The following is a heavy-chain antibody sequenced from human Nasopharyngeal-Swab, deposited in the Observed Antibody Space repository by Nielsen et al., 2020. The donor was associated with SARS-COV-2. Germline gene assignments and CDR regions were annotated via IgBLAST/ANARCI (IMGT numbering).Heavy chain of an antibody. CDR2: ISSSSSYI. V-gene: IGHV3-21*01. D-gene: IGHD2-15*01. CDR1: GFTFSSYS. CDR3: ARDLVVVAATPDY. Sequence: GESLKISCAASGFTFSSYSMNWVRQAPGKGPEWVSSISSSSSYIYYADSVKGRFTISRDNAKNSLYLQMNSLRAEDTAVYYCARDLVVVAATPDYWGQGTLVTVSS. J-gene: IGHJ4*02.